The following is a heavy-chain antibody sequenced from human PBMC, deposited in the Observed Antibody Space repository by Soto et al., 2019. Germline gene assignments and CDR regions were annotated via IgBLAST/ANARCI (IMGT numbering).Heavy chain of an antibody. Sequence: SETLSLTCTGSGGSISSSSYYWGWIRQPPGKGLEWIGSIYYSGSTYYNPSLKSRVTISVDTSKNQFSLKLSSVTAADTAVYYCAMVYYDYVWGSYRYGSFDYWGQGTLVTVSS. CDR3: AMVYYDYVWGSYRYGSFDY. CDR1: GGSISSSSYY. D-gene: IGHD3-16*02. J-gene: IGHJ4*02. V-gene: IGHV4-39*01. CDR2: IYYSGST.